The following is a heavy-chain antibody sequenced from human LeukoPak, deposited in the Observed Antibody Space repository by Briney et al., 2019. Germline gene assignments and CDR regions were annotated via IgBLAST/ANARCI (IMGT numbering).Heavy chain of an antibody. CDR2: IRYDGSNK. Sequence: GGSLRLSCAASGFTLSSYGMHWVRQARGKGLEWVAFIRYDGSNKYYADSVKGRFTISRDNSKKTLYLQMNSLRAEDTAVYYCAKDAGVASLITHYYYYMDVWGKGTTVTVSS. V-gene: IGHV3-30*02. CDR3: AKDAGVASLITHYYYYMDV. CDR1: GFTLSSYG. D-gene: IGHD2-15*01. J-gene: IGHJ6*03.